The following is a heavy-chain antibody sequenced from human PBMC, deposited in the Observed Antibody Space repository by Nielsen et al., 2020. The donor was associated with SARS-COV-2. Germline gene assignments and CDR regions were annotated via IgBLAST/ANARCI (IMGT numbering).Heavy chain of an antibody. CDR1: GDTFPIDN. J-gene: IGHJ6*04. D-gene: IGHD6-13*01. Sequence: ASVKVSCKASGDTFPIDNIHWLRQAPGQGLEWIGIINLSAGSTDSAQKFKGRVTMTRDTSASTVYLELSSLTSEDTAVYYCARDTGNWYKDVWGKGTTVTVSS. V-gene: IGHV1-46*01. CDR3: ARDTGNWYKDV. CDR2: INLSAGST.